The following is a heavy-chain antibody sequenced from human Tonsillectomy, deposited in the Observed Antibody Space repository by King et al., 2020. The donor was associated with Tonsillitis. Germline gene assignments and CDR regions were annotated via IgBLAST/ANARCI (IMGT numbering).Heavy chain of an antibody. CDR2: ISSSSSYI. CDR1: GFTFSSYS. J-gene: IGHJ4*02. CDR3: ARTYIAAAGPFHF. Sequence: VQLVESGGGLVKRGGSLRLSCAASGFTFSSYSMNWVRQAPGKGLEWVSSISSSSSYIFYADSVKGRFTISRDNAKNSLYLQMNSLRAEDTAVYYCARTYIAAAGPFHFGGQGTLVTVSS. V-gene: IGHV3-21*01. D-gene: IGHD6-13*01.